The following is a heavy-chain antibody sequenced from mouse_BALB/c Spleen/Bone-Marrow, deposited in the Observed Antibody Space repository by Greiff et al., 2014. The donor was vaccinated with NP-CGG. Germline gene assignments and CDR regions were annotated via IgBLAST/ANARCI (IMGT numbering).Heavy chain of an antibody. CDR1: GFNIKDTY. V-gene: IGHV14-3*02. Sequence: VQLKQSGAKLVKPGASVKLSCTTSGFNIKDTYIHWVKQRPEQGLEWIGRIDPANGNTKYGPEFQGKATITADTSSNTAYLHLSSLTSEDTAVYSCAHDAPFAYWGQGTLVTVSA. CDR2: IDPANGNT. CDR3: AHDAPFAY. J-gene: IGHJ3*01. D-gene: IGHD2-3*01.